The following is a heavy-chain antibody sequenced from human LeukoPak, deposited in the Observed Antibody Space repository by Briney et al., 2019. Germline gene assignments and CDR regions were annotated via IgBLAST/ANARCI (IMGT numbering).Heavy chain of an antibody. D-gene: IGHD3-22*01. CDR2: IYYSGST. V-gene: IGHV4-59*01. J-gene: IGHJ4*02. CDR3: ARVGKDSSGFDY. Sequence: SETLSLTCTVSGGSISSYYWSWIRQPPGKGLEWIGYIYYSGSTNYNPSLKGRVTISVDTSKNQFSLKLSSVTAADTAVYYCARVGKDSSGFDYWGQGTLVTVSS. CDR1: GGSISSYY.